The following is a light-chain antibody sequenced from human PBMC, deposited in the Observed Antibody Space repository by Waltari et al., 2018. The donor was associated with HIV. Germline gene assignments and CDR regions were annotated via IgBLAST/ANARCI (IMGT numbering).Light chain of an antibody. CDR3: QQYYTYPWT. CDR1: ESISSW. V-gene: IGKV1-5*03. J-gene: IGKJ1*01. Sequence: DIQMTQSPSTLSASVGDRVTITCRASESISSWLAWYQQKPGKAPKLLINKASSLGSGVPSRFSGSGSGTEFTLTIRSLQPDDFATYYCQQYYTYPWTFGQGTKVEIK. CDR2: KAS.